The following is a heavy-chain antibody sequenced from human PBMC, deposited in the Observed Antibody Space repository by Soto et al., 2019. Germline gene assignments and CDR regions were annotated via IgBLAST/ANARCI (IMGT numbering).Heavy chain of an antibody. CDR3: AKQKTTVTRYDAFDI. CDR1: GFTFSSYA. D-gene: IGHD4-17*01. V-gene: IGHV3-23*01. Sequence: EVQLLESGGGLVQPGGSLRLSCAASGFTFSSYAMSWVRQAPGKGLGWVSAISGSGGSTYFADSVKGRFTISRDNSKNTLYLQMNSLRSEETAIYYCAKQKTTVTRYDAFDIWGQGTMVTVSS. J-gene: IGHJ3*02. CDR2: ISGSGGST.